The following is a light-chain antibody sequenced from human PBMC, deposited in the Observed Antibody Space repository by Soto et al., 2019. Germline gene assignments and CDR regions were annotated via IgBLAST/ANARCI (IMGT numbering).Light chain of an antibody. V-gene: IGLV1-44*01. Sequence: QSVLTQPPSASGTPGQRVTISCSGSRSNIGSNTVNWYQQLPGTAPRLLIYSNNQRPSGVPDRFSGSKSGTSASLAIRGLQSEDEADYYCAAWDDGLSGPVFGGGTKLTVL. CDR2: SNN. J-gene: IGLJ2*01. CDR1: RSNIGSNT. CDR3: AAWDDGLSGPV.